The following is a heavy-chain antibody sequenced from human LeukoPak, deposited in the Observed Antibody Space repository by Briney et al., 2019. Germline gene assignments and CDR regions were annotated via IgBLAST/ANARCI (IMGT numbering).Heavy chain of an antibody. Sequence: PSETLSLTCVVYGGSFSGYYWTWIRQPPGKGLEWIGEINHSGNTNYNPSLESRVTISVDKSKSHFSLKVTSVTAADTAIYYCARVVGNTNFDSWGQGALVTVSS. CDR1: GGSFSGYY. V-gene: IGHV4-34*01. J-gene: IGHJ4*02. D-gene: IGHD2-21*01. CDR3: ARVVGNTNFDS. CDR2: INHSGNT.